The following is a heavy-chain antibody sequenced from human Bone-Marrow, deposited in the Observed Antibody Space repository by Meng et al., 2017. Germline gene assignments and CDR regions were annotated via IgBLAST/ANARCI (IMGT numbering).Heavy chain of an antibody. J-gene: IGHJ4*02. CDR1: GFTFSSYG. Sequence: QVQRVESGGGVVQPGRSLRLSCAASGFTFSSYGMHWVRQAPGKGLEWVAVIWYDGSNKYYADSVKGRFTISRDNSKNTLYLQMNSLRAEDTAVYYCAREGDSSGPNFDYWGQGTLVTVSS. CDR3: AREGDSSGPNFDY. V-gene: IGHV3-33*01. D-gene: IGHD6-19*01. CDR2: IWYDGSNK.